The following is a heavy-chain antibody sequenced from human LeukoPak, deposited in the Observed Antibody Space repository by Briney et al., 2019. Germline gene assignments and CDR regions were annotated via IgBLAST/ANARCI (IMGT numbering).Heavy chain of an antibody. D-gene: IGHD5-12*01. Sequence: GGSLKLSCAASGFIFSNYVMNWVRQTPGKGLEGVSYISSSTSTKYYADSVEGRFTISRDNAKNSLYLQISSLRAEDTAVYYCARAGSDRNSGYDYWGQGTLVTVSS. V-gene: IGHV3-48*04. CDR2: ISSSTSTK. CDR3: ARAGSDRNSGYDY. CDR1: GFIFSNYV. J-gene: IGHJ4*02.